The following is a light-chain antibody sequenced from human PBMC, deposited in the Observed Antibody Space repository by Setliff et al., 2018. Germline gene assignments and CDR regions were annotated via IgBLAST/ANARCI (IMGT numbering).Light chain of an antibody. V-gene: IGLV2-8*01. CDR1: SSDVGGYNY. CDR3: SSYAGSNNLV. J-gene: IGLJ2*01. Sequence: QSALTQPPSASGSPGQSVTISCTGTSSDVGGYNYVSWYQQQPGKAPKLTIYEVSKRPSGVPDRFSGSKSGNTASLTVSGLQAEDEADYYCSSYAGSNNLVFGGGTKVTVL. CDR2: EVS.